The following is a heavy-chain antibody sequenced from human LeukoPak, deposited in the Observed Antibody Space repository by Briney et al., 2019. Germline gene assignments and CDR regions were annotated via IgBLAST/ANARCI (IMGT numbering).Heavy chain of an antibody. D-gene: IGHD6-19*01. CDR3: ARRTYSSGWYDY. CDR2: IYYSGST. V-gene: IGHV4-39*01. Sequence: SETLSLTCTVSGGSISSSSYYWGWIRQPPGKGLEWIGSIYYSGSTYYNPSLKSRVTISVDTSKNQFSLKLSSVTAADTAVCYCARRTYSSGWYDYWGQGTLVTVSS. J-gene: IGHJ4*02. CDR1: GGSISSSSYY.